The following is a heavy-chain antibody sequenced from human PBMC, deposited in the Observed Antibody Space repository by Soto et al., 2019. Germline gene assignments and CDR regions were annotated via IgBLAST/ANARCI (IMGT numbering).Heavy chain of an antibody. V-gene: IGHV4-39*01. CDR3: ARHISSSWYRYYYYGMDV. J-gene: IGHJ6*02. CDR2: IYYSGST. Sequence: SETLSLTCTFSCGSIISSSYYWGWIRQPPGKGLEWIGSIYYSGSTYYNPSLKSRVTISVDTSKNQFSLKLSSVTAADTAVYYCARHISSSWYRYYYYGMDVWGQGTTVTVSS. D-gene: IGHD6-13*01. CDR1: CGSIISSSYY.